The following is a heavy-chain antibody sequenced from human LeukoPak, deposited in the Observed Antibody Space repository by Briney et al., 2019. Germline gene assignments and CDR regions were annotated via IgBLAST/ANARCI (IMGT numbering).Heavy chain of an antibody. J-gene: IGHJ4*02. CDR2: ISYDGSNK. Sequence: GGSLRLSCAASGFTFSSYGMHWVRQAPGKGLEWVAVISYDGSNKYYADSVKGRFTISRDNSKNTLYLQMNSLRAEDTAVYYCAKVGEGGTYYDILTGYFYWGQGTLVTVSS. CDR3: AKVGEGGTYYDILTGYFY. D-gene: IGHD3-9*01. CDR1: GFTFSSYG. V-gene: IGHV3-30*18.